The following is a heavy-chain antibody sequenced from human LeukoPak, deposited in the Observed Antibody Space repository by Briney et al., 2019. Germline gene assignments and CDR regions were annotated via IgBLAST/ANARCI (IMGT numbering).Heavy chain of an antibody. D-gene: IGHD3-10*01. CDR3: ARGYRIRGVSDAFDI. J-gene: IGHJ3*02. Sequence: ASVKVSCKVSGYTLTELSMHWVRQAPGKGLEWMGGFDPEDGETIYAQKFQGRVTMTEDTSTDTAYMELSRLRSDDTAVYYCARGYRIRGVSDAFDIWGQGTMVTVSS. CDR2: FDPEDGET. V-gene: IGHV1-24*01. CDR1: GYTLTELS.